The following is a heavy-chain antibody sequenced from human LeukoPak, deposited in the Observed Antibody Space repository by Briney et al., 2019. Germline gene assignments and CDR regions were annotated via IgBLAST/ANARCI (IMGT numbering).Heavy chain of an antibody. CDR3: ARASPYSRLFDY. CDR1: GGTFSSYA. V-gene: IGHV1-2*02. J-gene: IGHJ4*02. D-gene: IGHD6-13*01. CDR2: INPNSGGT. Sequence: VASVKVSCKASGGTFSSYAISWVRQATGQGLEWMGWINPNSGGTNYAQKFQGRVTMTRDTSISTAYMELSRLRSDDTAVYYCARASPYSRLFDYWGQGTLVTVSS.